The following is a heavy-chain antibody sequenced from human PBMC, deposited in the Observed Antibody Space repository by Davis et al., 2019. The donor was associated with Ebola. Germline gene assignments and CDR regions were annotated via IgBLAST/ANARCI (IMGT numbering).Heavy chain of an antibody. V-gene: IGHV3-23*01. D-gene: IGHD2/OR15-2a*01. Sequence: GGSLRLSCEVSGFTFSSYAMDWVRQAPGKGLEWVSSISSSGYYTYYADSVKARFTISRDNSRNTGYLQMNSLRPEDTAVYYCAKDRHPLANNKIYYFDYWGPGTLVTVSS. CDR3: AKDRHPLANNKIYYFDY. CDR2: ISSSGYYT. J-gene: IGHJ4*01. CDR1: GFTFSSYA.